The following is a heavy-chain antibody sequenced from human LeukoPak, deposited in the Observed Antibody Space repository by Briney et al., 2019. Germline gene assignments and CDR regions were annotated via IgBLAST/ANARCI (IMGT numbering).Heavy chain of an antibody. CDR3: AKDLRYSSGWYFDY. CDR2: ISGSGGST. D-gene: IGHD6-19*01. J-gene: IGHJ4*02. CDR1: GFTFSSYA. V-gene: IGHV3-23*01. Sequence: GGSLRLSCAASGFTFSSYAMSWVRQAPGKGLEWVSAISGSGGSTYYADSVKGRFTISRDNSKNTLYLQMNSLRGEDTAVYYCAKDLRYSSGWYFDYWGQGTLVTVSS.